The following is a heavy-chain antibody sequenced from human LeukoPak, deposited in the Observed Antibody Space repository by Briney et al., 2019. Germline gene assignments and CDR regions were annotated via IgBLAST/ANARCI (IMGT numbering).Heavy chain of an antibody. J-gene: IGHJ1*01. CDR1: GYTFTGYY. D-gene: IGHD2-2*02. Sequence: ASVKVSCKASGYTFTGYYMHWVRQAPGQGLEWMGWINPNSGGTNYAQKFQGRVTMTRDTSISTAYMELSRLRSDDTAVYYCARGGWGYCSSTSCYTGYFQHWGQGTLVTVSS. CDR2: INPNSGGT. V-gene: IGHV1-2*02. CDR3: ARGGWGYCSSTSCYTGYFQH.